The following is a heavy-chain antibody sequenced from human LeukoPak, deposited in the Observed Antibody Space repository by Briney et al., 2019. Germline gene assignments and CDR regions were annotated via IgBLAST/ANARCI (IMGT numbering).Heavy chain of an antibody. D-gene: IGHD2-21*01. Sequence: SVNVSCKASGDTFSNYVISWFRQAPGQRPEWMGGITPMFGSTYFTQKFQGRVTFTADDSTTTAYMELSSLKFDDTAVYYCARDDPDVVVIPGAADVWGQGILVTVS. J-gene: IGHJ3*01. CDR1: GDTFSNYV. V-gene: IGHV1-69*01. CDR2: ITPMFGST. CDR3: ARDDPDVVVIPGAADV.